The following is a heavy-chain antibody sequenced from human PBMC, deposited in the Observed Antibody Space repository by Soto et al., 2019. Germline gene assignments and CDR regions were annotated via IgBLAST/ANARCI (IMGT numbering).Heavy chain of an antibody. CDR3: AREWGTAMVTDYYYGMDV. J-gene: IGHJ6*02. CDR2: INPSGGST. CDR1: GYTFTSYY. Sequence: ASVKVSCKASGYTFTSYYMHGVRQAPGQGLECMGIINPSGGSTSYAQKFQGRVTMTRDTSTSTVYMELSSLRSEDTAVYYCAREWGTAMVTDYYYGMDVWGQGTTVTVS. V-gene: IGHV1-46*01. D-gene: IGHD5-18*01.